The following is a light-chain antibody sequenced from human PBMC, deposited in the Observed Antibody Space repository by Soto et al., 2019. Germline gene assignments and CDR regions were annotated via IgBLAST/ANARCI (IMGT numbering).Light chain of an antibody. CDR3: CSYVGTWV. J-gene: IGLJ3*02. CDR1: GSDVGSYKL. CDR2: EGI. Sequence: QSVLTQPASVSGSLGQSITISCTGTGSDVGSYKLVSWYQQHPGKAPKLIIFEGINRPSGVSNRFSGSKSDNTASLTISGLQAEYEADYYCCSYVGTWVFGGGTKLTVL. V-gene: IGLV2-23*01.